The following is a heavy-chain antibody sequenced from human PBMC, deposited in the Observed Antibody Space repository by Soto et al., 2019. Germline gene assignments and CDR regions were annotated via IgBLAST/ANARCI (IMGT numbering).Heavy chain of an antibody. CDR3: ARGTRDYFDTTGPGYGMDV. CDR1: GDSISDVDYY. V-gene: IGHV4-30-4*01. CDR2: FYDSGTS. J-gene: IGHJ6*02. Sequence: QVQLQESGPGLVKPSQPLSLTCTVSGDSISDVDYYWSWVRQTPREGLEWIGAFYDSGTSYYSPSIKSRMTISVDASKKQFSLTLTSVTAAATAVYYRARGTRDYFDTTGPGYGMDVWGQGTTVTVSS. D-gene: IGHD3-22*01.